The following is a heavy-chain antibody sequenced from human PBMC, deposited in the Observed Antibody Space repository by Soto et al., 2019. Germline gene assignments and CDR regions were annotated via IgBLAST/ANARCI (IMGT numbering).Heavy chain of an antibody. CDR1: GQNIKTNNW. CDR3: VRSVILSGGSYQGLIRLHYFDT. D-gene: IGHD6-19*01. V-gene: IGHV4-4*02. J-gene: IGHJ4*02. Sequence: QVQLQESGPGLVRPSGTLSLTCLVCGQNIKTNNWWARVSQSPGKGLEWIGEIYHSGSAIYTPSLKSRVTLSLDVPKNEFYLAVNSVTAADTAVYYCVRSVILSGGSYQGLIRLHYFDTWGPGTLVTVSS. CDR2: IYHSGSA.